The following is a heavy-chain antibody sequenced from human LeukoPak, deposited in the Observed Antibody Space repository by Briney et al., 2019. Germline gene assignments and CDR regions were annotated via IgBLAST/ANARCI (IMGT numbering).Heavy chain of an antibody. Sequence: GGSLRLSCAASGFTVSSNYMSWVRQAPGRGLEWVSVIYSGGNTYYADSVKGRFTISRDNSKNTLYLQMNSLRAEDTAVYYCARVTGYDWESSYDYWGQGPLVTVSS. CDR2: IYSGGNT. J-gene: IGHJ4*02. V-gene: IGHV3-66*01. D-gene: IGHD5-12*01. CDR3: ARVTGYDWESSYDY. CDR1: GFTVSSNY.